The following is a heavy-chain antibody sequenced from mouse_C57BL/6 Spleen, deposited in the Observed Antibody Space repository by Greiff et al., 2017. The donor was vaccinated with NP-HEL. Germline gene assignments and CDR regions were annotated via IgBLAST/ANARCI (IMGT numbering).Heavy chain of an antibody. V-gene: IGHV1-81*01. CDR3: ARGDYDYDDWFAY. Sequence: VHLVESGAELARPGASVKLSCKASGYTFTSYGISWVKQRTGQGLEWIGEIYPRSGNTYYNEKFKGKATLTADKSSSTAYMELRSLTSEDSAVYFCARGDYDYDDWFAYWGQGTLVTVSA. D-gene: IGHD2-4*01. CDR2: IYPRSGNT. J-gene: IGHJ3*01. CDR1: GYTFTSYG.